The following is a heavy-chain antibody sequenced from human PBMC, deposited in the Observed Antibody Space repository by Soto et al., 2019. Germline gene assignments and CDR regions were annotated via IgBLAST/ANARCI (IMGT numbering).Heavy chain of an antibody. D-gene: IGHD2-21*02. CDR1: GASGHSGDYY. Sequence: SESLSITCTASGASGHSGDYYGSRISKPQPKRLGGMKNIYCSGSKYDNPSLNSRITISTDMPRNQFSLNLMSVTAANTAVYFCARVKVGGGHFDFDYSVQGTLDTVSS. CDR3: ARVKVGGGHFDFDY. V-gene: IGHV4-30-4*02. J-gene: IGHJ4*02. CDR2: IYCSGSK.